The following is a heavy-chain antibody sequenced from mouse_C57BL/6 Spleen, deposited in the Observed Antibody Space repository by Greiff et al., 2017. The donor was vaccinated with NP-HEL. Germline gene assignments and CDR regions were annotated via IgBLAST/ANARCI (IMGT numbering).Heavy chain of an antibody. Sequence: VQLQQSGAELVRPGASVTLSCKASGYSFTDYEMHWVQQTPVHGLEWIGAIDPETGGTAYNQKFKGKAILTADKSSSTAYMELRSLTSEDSAVYYCTREGIYYDYGGYFDVWGTGTTVTVSS. J-gene: IGHJ1*03. D-gene: IGHD2-4*01. CDR3: TREGIYYDYGGYFDV. CDR1: GYSFTDYE. V-gene: IGHV1-15*01. CDR2: IDPETGGT.